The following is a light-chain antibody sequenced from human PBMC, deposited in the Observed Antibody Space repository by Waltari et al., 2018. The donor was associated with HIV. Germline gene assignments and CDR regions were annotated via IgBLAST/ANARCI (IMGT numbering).Light chain of an antibody. V-gene: IGLV1-47*01. CDR2: GNN. Sequence: QSVLIQPPSASGTPGQRVTIPCSGSTFNLGNNLVYWYQQLPGTAPRLLIDGNNQRHSGVPDRVSTSKSGTSAALAISGLRSEDEGDYYWAAWDDSLTGWVFGGGTKLTVL. J-gene: IGLJ3*02. CDR1: TFNLGNNL. CDR3: AAWDDSLTGWV.